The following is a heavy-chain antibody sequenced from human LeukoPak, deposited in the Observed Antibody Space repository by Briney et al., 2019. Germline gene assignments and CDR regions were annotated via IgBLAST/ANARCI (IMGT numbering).Heavy chain of an antibody. CDR3: ARDLTTVTSTAGDY. V-gene: IGHV4-61*01. CDR2: IYYSGST. J-gene: IGHJ4*02. D-gene: IGHD4-17*01. Sequence: SETLSLTCTVSGGSVSSGSYYWSWIRQPPGKGLEWIGYIYYSGSTNYNPSLKSRVTISVDTSKNQFSLKLSSVTAADTAVYYCARDLTTVTSTAGDYWGQGTLVTVSS. CDR1: GGSVSSGSYY.